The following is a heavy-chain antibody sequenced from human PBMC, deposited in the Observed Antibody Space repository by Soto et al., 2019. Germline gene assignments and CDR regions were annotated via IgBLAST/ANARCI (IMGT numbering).Heavy chain of an antibody. V-gene: IGHV3-72*01. Sequence: EVQLVESGGGLVQPGGSLRLSCAGSGITLSDQYMDWVRQAPGKGLEWIGRTRNKANSYTTEYAPSGKGRFTISRDDSKNPLYLQMISLTTEDTAMYYCARVWTHCRGGNCYSRFDYWGQGTLVTVFS. D-gene: IGHD2-15*01. CDR1: GITLSDQY. J-gene: IGHJ4*02. CDR3: ARVWTHCRGGNCYSRFDY. CDR2: TRNKANSYTT.